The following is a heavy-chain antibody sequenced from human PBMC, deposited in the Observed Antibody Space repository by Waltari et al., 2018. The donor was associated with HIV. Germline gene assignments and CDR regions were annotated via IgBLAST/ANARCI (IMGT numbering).Heavy chain of an antibody. CDR2: INAGNGNT. V-gene: IGHV1-3*01. Sequence: QVQLVQSGAEVKKPGASVKVSCTASGYTFTSYAMHWVRPAPGQRLEWMGWINAGNGNTKYSQKFQGRVTITRDTSASTAYMELSSLRSEDTAVYYCARDARGGFSFYGMDVWGQGTTVTVSS. CDR1: GYTFTSYA. CDR3: ARDARGGFSFYGMDV. J-gene: IGHJ6*02. D-gene: IGHD3-16*01.